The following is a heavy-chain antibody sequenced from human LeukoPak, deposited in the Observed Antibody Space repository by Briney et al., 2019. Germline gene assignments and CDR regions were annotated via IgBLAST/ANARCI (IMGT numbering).Heavy chain of an antibody. Sequence: SETLSLTCTVSGGSISSYYWSWIRQPPGKGLEWIGYIYYSGSTNYNPSLKSRVTISVDASKNQFSLKLSSVTAADTAVYYCARGPSGVRYWSSTSCDARDYYYMDVWGKGTTVTVSS. V-gene: IGHV4-59*01. D-gene: IGHD2-2*01. CDR3: ARGPSGVRYWSSTSCDARDYYYMDV. CDR2: IYYSGST. J-gene: IGHJ6*03. CDR1: GGSISSYY.